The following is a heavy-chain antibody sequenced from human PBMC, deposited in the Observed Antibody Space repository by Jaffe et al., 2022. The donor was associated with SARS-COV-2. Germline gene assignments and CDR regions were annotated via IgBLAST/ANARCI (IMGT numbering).Heavy chain of an antibody. V-gene: IGHV3-33*01. Sequence: QVQLVESGGGVVQPGRSLRLSCAASGFTFSSYGMHWVRQAPGKGLEWVAVIWYDGSNKYYADSVKGRFTISRDNSKNTLYLQMNSLRAEDTAVYYCAREGGWYYFDYWGQGTLVTVSS. CDR1: GFTFSSYG. D-gene: IGHD6-19*01. CDR2: IWYDGSNK. CDR3: AREGGWYYFDY. J-gene: IGHJ4*02.